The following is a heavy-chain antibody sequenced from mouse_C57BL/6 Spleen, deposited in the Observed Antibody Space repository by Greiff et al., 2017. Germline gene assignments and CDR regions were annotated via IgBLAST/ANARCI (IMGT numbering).Heavy chain of an antibody. Sequence: QVQLQQSVPGLVQPSQSLSITCTVSGFSLTSYGVHWVRQSPGQGLEWLGVIWSGGSTDYNAAFISRLSISKDNSKSQVFFKMNSLLADDTAIYYCARKRDYDGYYDAMDYWGQGTSVTVSS. CDR2: IWSGGST. D-gene: IGHD2-3*01. J-gene: IGHJ4*01. CDR3: ARKRDYDGYYDAMDY. CDR1: GFSLTSYG. V-gene: IGHV2-2*01.